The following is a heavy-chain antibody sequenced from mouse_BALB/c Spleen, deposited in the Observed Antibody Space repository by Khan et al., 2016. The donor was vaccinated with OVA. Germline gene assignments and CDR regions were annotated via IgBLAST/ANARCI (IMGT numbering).Heavy chain of an antibody. CDR3: ARDYGRSFWFAY. J-gene: IGHJ3*01. CDR2: INPYNDGA. D-gene: IGHD1-1*01. V-gene: IGHV1S136*01. CDR1: GYSFTNYI. Sequence: QLQQSGPELVKPGASVKISCQASGYSFTNYIIHWVKQKPGQGLEWIGYINPYNDGAKYNEKFKGKATLTSDKSSSTAYMELSGLTSEDSAVYYCARDYGRSFWFAYWGQGTLVTVSA.